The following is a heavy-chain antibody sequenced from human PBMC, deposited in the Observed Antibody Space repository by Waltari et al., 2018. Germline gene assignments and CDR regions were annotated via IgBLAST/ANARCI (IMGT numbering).Heavy chain of an antibody. CDR1: GFTFNNYG. J-gene: IGHJ4*02. Sequence: QVQMMESGGGVVQPGRSLRLSCVVSGFTFNNYGFHWVRQAPGKGLEWVAVIRYDGSNQNYVDSVKGRFTVSKDNSKNTLYLQMNSLRVEDTAVYYCARAFYTDLWSGNYIESGNDYWGQGTLVTVSS. CDR3: ARAFYTDLWSGNYIESGNDY. V-gene: IGHV3-33*01. CDR2: IRYDGSNQ. D-gene: IGHD3-3*01.